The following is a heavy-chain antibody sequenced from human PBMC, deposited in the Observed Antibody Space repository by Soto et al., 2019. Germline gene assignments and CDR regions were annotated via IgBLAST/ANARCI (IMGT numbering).Heavy chain of an antibody. J-gene: IGHJ6*02. V-gene: IGHV1-69*06. CDR2: VIPMSGSS. Sequence: QVQLVQSGAEVKKPGSSVKVSCKASEGTFSTYVISWVRQAPGQGLEWMGRVIPMSGSSNYALKFQGRVTLTADKDTSIAYMEVRSLRSEDTDVYYCARGRPRSGPPFYYYGLDVWGQGTTVIVSS. CDR1: EGTFSTYV. CDR3: ARGRPRSGPPFYYYGLDV. D-gene: IGHD1-26*01.